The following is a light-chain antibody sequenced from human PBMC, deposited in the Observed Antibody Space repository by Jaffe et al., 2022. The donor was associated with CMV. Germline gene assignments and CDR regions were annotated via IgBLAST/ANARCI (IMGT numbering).Light chain of an antibody. V-gene: IGLV2-8*01. J-gene: IGLJ1*01. Sequence: QSALTQPPSASGSPGQSVTISCTGTSSDVGGYNYVSWYQQHPAKAPKLMIYDVSKRPSGVPDRFSGSKSGNTASLTVSGLQAEDEADYYCSSYAGSRNYVFGTGTKVTVL. CDR2: DVS. CDR3: SSYAGSRNYV. CDR1: SSDVGGYNY.